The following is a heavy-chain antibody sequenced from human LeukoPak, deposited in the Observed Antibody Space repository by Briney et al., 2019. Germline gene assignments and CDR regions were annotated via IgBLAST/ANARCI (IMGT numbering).Heavy chain of an antibody. CDR1: GGSISSYY. Sequence: SETLSLTCTVSGGSISSYYWSWIRQPAGKGLEWIGRIYTSGSTNYNPSLKSRVTMSVDTSKNQFSLKLSSVTAADTAVYYCARDLELYYSSGSYYNLYYYYYMDVWGKGTTVTVSS. D-gene: IGHD3-10*01. CDR2: IYTSGST. V-gene: IGHV4-4*07. CDR3: ARDLELYYSSGSYYNLYYYYYMDV. J-gene: IGHJ6*03.